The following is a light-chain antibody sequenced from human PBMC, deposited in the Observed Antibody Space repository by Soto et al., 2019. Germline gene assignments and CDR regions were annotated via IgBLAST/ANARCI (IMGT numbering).Light chain of an antibody. CDR1: SSDVGSYNR. J-gene: IGLJ1*01. CDR3: NSYTGSSTYV. CDR2: EVS. V-gene: IGLV2-18*02. Sequence: SVRTQPPRECGYTSLAVAISNTETSSDVGSYNRVSWYQQPPGAAPKLMIYEVSNRPSGVPDRFSGSKSGNTASLTISGLQAEDEADYYCNSYTGSSTYVLGTGIKVT.